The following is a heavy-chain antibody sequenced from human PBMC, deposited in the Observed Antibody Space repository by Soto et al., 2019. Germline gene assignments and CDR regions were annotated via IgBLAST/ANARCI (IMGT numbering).Heavy chain of an antibody. D-gene: IGHD3-3*01. Sequence: GGSLRLSCAASGFTFRNYAMSWVRQAPGKGLEWVSAINGGGVSTYYADSVKGRFTISRDQSKNTIYLQMDSLRVEDTAVYYCTKGRFLGCFLPGGGEECWGRGTLVTVSS. CDR1: GFTFRNYA. V-gene: IGHV3-23*01. CDR3: TKGRFLGCFLPGGGEEC. J-gene: IGHJ4*02. CDR2: INGGGVST.